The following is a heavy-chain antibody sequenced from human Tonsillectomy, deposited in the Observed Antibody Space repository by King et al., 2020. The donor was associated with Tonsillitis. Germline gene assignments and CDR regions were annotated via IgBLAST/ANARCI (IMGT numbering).Heavy chain of an antibody. V-gene: IGHV3-7*01. Sequence: VQLVESGGGLVQPGGSLRLSCAASGFTISSYWMNWVRQSPGKGLQWVANIKGDGTETNYVDSMRGRFTISRDNAHNSVFLQMNNLRADDTALYYCMAGSGWLSAYWGQGALVTVSS. CDR3: MAGSGWLSAY. CDR2: IKGDGTET. J-gene: IGHJ4*02. D-gene: IGHD6-19*01. CDR1: GFTISSYW.